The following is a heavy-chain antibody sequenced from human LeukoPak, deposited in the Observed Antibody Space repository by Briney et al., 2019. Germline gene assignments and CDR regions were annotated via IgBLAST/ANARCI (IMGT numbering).Heavy chain of an antibody. CDR3: AREAIAAAGTGVNYMDV. CDR2: INPNSGGT. J-gene: IGHJ6*03. CDR1: GYTFTGCY. V-gene: IGHV1-2*02. D-gene: IGHD6-13*01. Sequence: ASVKVSCKASGYTFTGCYMHWVRQAPGQGLEWMGWINPNSGGTNYAQKFQGRVTMTRDTSISTAYMELSRLRSDDTAVYYCAREAIAAAGTGVNYMDVWGKGTTVTISS.